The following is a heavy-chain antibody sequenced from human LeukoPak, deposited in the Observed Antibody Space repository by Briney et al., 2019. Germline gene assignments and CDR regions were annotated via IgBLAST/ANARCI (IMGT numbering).Heavy chain of an antibody. V-gene: IGHV4-38-2*02. D-gene: IGHD5-24*01. CDR3: ARDRGYNAFDY. J-gene: IGHJ4*02. Sequence: SETLSLTCSVSGYSISSGYYWTFIRQPPGKGLEWIGGIYHTGHTFYNPSLKSRVTISVETSKNQFSLKLNSVTAADTAVYYCARDRGYNAFDYWGQGTLVTVSS. CDR1: GYSISSGYY. CDR2: IYHTGHT.